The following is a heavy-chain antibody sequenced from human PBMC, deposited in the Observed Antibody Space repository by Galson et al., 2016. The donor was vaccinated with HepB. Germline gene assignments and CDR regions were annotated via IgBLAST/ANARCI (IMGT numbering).Heavy chain of an antibody. J-gene: IGHJ3*02. D-gene: IGHD1-14*01. CDR3: ARQLGFFSRTSKPFDI. CDR2: IYAGDSHT. CDR1: GYSFSDYW. V-gene: IGHV5-51*01. Sequence: QSGAEVKKSGESLKISCQGSGYSFSDYWIAWVRQMPGKGLEWMGVIYAGDSHTKYSPSFQGHVTISADKSTTTAYLQWSSLKASDSAMYYCARQLGFFSRTSKPFDIWGQGTMVTVSS.